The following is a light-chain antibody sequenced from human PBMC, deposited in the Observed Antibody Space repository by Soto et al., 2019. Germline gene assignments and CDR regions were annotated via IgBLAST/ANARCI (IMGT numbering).Light chain of an antibody. CDR1: LSVDTY. Sequence: EIVLTQSPATLSLSPGERATLSCRTSLSVDTYLAWYQQKPGQTPRLLIYDAYNRATGIPARFSGSGSGTDFTLTISSLEPEDFAVYYCQQRSSSFTFGPGTKLEI. CDR2: DAY. V-gene: IGKV3-11*01. CDR3: QQRSSSFT. J-gene: IGKJ2*01.